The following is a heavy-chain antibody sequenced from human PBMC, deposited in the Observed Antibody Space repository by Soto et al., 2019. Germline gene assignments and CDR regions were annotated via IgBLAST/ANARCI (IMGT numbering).Heavy chain of an antibody. CDR1: GGTFSNYA. CDR3: ARPVELATISRAYLCD. Sequence: GASVKVSCKASGGTFSNYAINWVRQAPGQGLEWMGGIIPIFGTANYAQKFQGRVTITADESTSTAYLDLSRLRYEDTAVYYCARPVELATISRAYLCDWGQGALVIVSS. D-gene: IGHD5-12*01. V-gene: IGHV1-69*13. J-gene: IGHJ4*02. CDR2: IIPIFGTA.